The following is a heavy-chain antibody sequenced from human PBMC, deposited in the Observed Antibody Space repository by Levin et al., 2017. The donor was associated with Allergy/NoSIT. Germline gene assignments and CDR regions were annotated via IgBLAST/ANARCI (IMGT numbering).Heavy chain of an antibody. D-gene: IGHD6-19*01. V-gene: IGHV2-70*11. CDR1: GFSLSTSGMC. CDR2: IDWDDDK. Sequence: QTLSLTCTFSGFSLSTSGMCVSWIRQPPGKALEWLARIDWDDDKYYSTSLKTRLTISKDTSKNQVVLTMTNMDPVDTATYYCARMQDPIAVVSKSDWYFDRWGRGTLVTVSS. CDR3: ARMQDPIAVVSKSDWYFDR. J-gene: IGHJ2*01.